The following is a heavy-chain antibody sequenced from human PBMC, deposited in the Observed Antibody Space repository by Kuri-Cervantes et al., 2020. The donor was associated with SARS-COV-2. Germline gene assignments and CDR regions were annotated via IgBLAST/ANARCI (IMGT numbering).Heavy chain of an antibody. J-gene: IGHJ4*02. CDR3: AKTAVAGTGFDY. D-gene: IGHD6-19*01. CDR1: GFTFSSYG. CDR2: ISWNSGSI. V-gene: IGHV3-9*01. Sequence: SLKISCAASGFTFSSYGMHWVRQAPGKGPEWVSGISWNSGSIGYADSVKGRFTISRDNAKNSLYLQMNSLRAEDTALYYCAKTAVAGTGFDYRGQGTLVTVSS.